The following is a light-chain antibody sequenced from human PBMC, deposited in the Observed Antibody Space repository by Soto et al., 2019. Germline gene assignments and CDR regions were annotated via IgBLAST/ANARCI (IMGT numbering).Light chain of an antibody. CDR3: HQFGSSPPAFT. Sequence: ESMLTRSPGTLPLSPGERATLSCRASQSVSTRYLAWYQQKPGQAPRLLIYGASIKATGIPDRFSGSGSGTDFTLTISRLEPEDFAVYYCHQFGSSPPAFTFGQGTKLEI. V-gene: IGKV3-20*01. CDR1: QSVSTRY. CDR2: GAS. J-gene: IGKJ2*01.